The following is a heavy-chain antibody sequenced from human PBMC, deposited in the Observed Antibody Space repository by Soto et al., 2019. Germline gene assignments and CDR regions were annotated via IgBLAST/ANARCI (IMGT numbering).Heavy chain of an antibody. CDR1: GGSISSYY. J-gene: IGHJ6*02. CDR2: IYYSGST. Sequence: SETLSLTCTVSGGSISSYYWSWIRQPPGKGLEWIGYIYYSGSTNYNPSLKSRVTISVDTSKNQFSLKLSSVTAVDTAVYYCARLNVIAVAGTVYYYYGMDVWGQGTTVTVSS. CDR3: ARLNVIAVAGTVYYYYGMDV. D-gene: IGHD6-19*01. V-gene: IGHV4-59*08.